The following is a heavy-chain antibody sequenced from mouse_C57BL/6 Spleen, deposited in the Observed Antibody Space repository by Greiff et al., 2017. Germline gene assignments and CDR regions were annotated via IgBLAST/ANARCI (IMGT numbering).Heavy chain of an antibody. CDR3: AREGLYSNCDY. Sequence: QVQLKQSGAELARPGASVKLSCKASGYTFTSYGISWVKQRTGQGLEWIGEIYPRSGNTYYNEKFKGKATLTADKSSSTAYMELRSLTSEDSAVYFCAREGLYSNCDYWGQGTTLTVSS. D-gene: IGHD2-5*01. CDR1: GYTFTSYG. J-gene: IGHJ2*01. CDR2: IYPRSGNT. V-gene: IGHV1-81*01.